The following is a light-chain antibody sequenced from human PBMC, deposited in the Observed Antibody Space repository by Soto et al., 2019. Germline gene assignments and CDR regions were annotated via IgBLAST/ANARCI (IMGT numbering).Light chain of an antibody. CDR3: QQYGSSRT. J-gene: IGKJ4*01. Sequence: EIVLTQSPGTLSLSPGERATLSCRASQSGSNTYLAWHQQKRGQAPRLLIYGASSRATGIPDRFSGSGSGTVFTLTISRPGPEDFAVYYCQQYGSSRTFGGGTKVEIK. CDR2: GAS. V-gene: IGKV3-20*01. CDR1: QSGSNTY.